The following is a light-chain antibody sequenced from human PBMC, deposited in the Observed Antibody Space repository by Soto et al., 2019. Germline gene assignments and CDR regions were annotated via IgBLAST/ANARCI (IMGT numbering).Light chain of an antibody. V-gene: IGKV3D-15*01. CDR3: QQYNNWPPIT. Sequence: EIVLTHSPATLSLSPGESATLSCRSTRSVSSNLAWYQQKPGQAPRLLIYGASTRATGIPARFSGSGSGTEFTLTISSLQSEDFAVYYCQQYNNWPPITFGQGTRLEIK. CDR1: RSVSSN. J-gene: IGKJ5*01. CDR2: GAS.